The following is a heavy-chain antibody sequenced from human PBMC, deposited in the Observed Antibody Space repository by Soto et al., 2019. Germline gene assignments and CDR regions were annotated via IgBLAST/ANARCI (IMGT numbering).Heavy chain of an antibody. D-gene: IGHD3-22*01. CDR2: IISLFGTP. Sequence: VQLVQSGAEVKKPGSSVKVSCKASGDTFTNHVFNWVRQSPGQGLEGMGGIISLFGTPNYPRRFQGRVTITADESTATSYMELSSLRSDDTSVYYWARDLGSGYARGDYWGQGTLVNVSS. CDR1: GDTFTNHV. J-gene: IGHJ4*02. V-gene: IGHV1-69*12. CDR3: ARDLGSGYARGDY.